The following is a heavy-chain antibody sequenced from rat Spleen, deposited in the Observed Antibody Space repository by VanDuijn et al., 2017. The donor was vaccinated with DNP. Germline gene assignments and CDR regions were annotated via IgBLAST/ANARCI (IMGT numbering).Heavy chain of an antibody. V-gene: IGHV5-7*01. CDR2: IHSDGSST. D-gene: IGHD3-2*01. Sequence: EVQLVESGGGLVQPGRSLKVSCAASGFTFSDYNMAWVRQAPKKGLEWVTTIHSDGSSTYYRDSVRGRFTISRDNAKSSLYLQMDSLRSEDTATYYCTTPNAWGQGTSVTVSS. CDR3: TTPNA. CDR1: GFTFSDYN. J-gene: IGHJ4*01.